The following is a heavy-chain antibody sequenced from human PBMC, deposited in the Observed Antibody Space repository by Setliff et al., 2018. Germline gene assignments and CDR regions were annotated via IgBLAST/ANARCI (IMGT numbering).Heavy chain of an antibody. V-gene: IGHV3-23*01. CDR3: ARRSATAGQGGFDI. CDR1: GFSFSSYA. D-gene: IGHD6-19*01. CDR2: VNDNGRTT. Sequence: GGSPRLSCAASGFSFSSYAMSWVRQAPGKGLEWVSTVNDNGRTTYYPNSVKGQFTISRDNSKNTLYLQMNNLRAEDTALYYCARRSATAGQGGFDIWGQGTMVTVSS. J-gene: IGHJ3*02.